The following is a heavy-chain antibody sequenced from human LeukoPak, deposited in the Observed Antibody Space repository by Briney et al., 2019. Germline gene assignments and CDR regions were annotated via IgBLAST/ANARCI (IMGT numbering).Heavy chain of an antibody. J-gene: IGHJ4*02. V-gene: IGHV4-59*08. D-gene: IGHD3-16*01. CDR3: ARHVGEWGFDF. Sequence: SETLSLTCTVSGGSITGYYWSWIRQAPGKGLEWIGYIHYSGGPKYNPSLNSRVTVSVDASKNHCSLNLSSITAADTAVYYCARHVGEWGFDFWGQGTLVTVSS. CDR1: GGSITGYY. CDR2: IHYSGGP.